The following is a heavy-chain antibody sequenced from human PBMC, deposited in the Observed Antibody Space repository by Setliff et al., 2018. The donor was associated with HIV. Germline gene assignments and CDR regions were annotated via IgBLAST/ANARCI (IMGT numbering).Heavy chain of an antibody. V-gene: IGHV3-30*02. Sequence: GGSLRLSCAASGFTFSSYGMHWVRQAPGKGLEWVAFIRYDGSNKYYADSVKGRFTISRDNSKNTLYRQMNSLRAEDTAVYYCAKDGGSPTEDGYWGQGTLVTVSS. CDR1: GFTFSSYG. CDR2: IRYDGSNK. D-gene: IGHD1-26*01. J-gene: IGHJ4*02. CDR3: AKDGGSPTEDGY.